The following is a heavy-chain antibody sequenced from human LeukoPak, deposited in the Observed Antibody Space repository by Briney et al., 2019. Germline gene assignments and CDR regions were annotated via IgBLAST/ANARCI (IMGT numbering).Heavy chain of an antibody. J-gene: IGHJ5*02. CDR2: ISSSSSYI. CDR3: ARGNEDPVPQWFDP. D-gene: IGHD2-15*01. V-gene: IGHV3-21*01. Sequence: KSGRSLRLSCAASGFTFSSYSMNWVRQAPGKGLEWVSSISSSSSYIYYADSVKGRFTISRDNAKNSLYLQMNSLRAEDTAVYYCARGNEDPVPQWFDPWGQGTLVTVSS. CDR1: GFTFSSYS.